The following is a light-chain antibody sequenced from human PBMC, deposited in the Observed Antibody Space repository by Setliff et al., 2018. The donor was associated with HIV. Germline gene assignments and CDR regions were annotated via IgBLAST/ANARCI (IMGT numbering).Light chain of an antibody. Sequence: VLTQPASVSGSPGQSISISCTGSNSDVGAYNLVSWYRQYPGRAPQLIIFEVTRRPSGISNRFSGSKSGNTASLTVSGLQDEDESYYYCCSYAGDVDLVLFGGGTKVTVL. CDR2: EVT. CDR1: NSDVGAYNL. V-gene: IGLV2-23*02. CDR3: CSYAGDVDLVL. J-gene: IGLJ3*02.